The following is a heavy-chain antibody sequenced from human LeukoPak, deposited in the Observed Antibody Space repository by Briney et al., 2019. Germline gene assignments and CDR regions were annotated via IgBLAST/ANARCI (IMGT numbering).Heavy chain of an antibody. Sequence: PSETLSLTCTVSGGSIRSYYWSWIRQPAGKGLEWIGRIYSTGSTNYNPSLKSRVTMSVDTSKNQFSLRLRSVTAADTAVYYCARQIASAGTAGFGLWGQGALVTVSS. J-gene: IGHJ4*02. CDR1: GGSIRSYY. CDR2: IYSTGST. V-gene: IGHV4-4*07. CDR3: ARQIASAGTAGFGL. D-gene: IGHD6-13*01.